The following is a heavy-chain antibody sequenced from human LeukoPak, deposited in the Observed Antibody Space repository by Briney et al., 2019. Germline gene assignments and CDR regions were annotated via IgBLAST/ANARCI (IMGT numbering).Heavy chain of an antibody. CDR1: GYTFTSYG. CDR3: ARDYRVSWGTTDYFDY. CDR2: ISAYNGNT. Sequence: ASVKVSCKASGYTFTSYGISWVRQAPGQGLEWMGWISAYNGNTNYAQKLQGRVTMTTDTSTSTAYKELRSLRSDDTAVYYCARDYRVSWGTTDYFDYWGQGTLVTVSS. V-gene: IGHV1-18*01. J-gene: IGHJ4*02. D-gene: IGHD3-16*01.